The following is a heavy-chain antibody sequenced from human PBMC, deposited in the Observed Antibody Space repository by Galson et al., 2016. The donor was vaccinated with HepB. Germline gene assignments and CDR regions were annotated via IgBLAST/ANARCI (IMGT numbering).Heavy chain of an antibody. V-gene: IGHV4-38-2*02. Sequence: SETLSLTCTVSGYSISSGFFWGWIRQPPGKGLEYIAIIHHSGTTYYNPSLKSRVTISMDTSENYFSLNLTSVTAADTAVYYCARTEFKLAEIWGQGTLVTVSS. J-gene: IGHJ4*02. CDR1: GYSISSGFF. D-gene: IGHD1-14*01. CDR2: IHHSGTT. CDR3: ARTEFKLAEI.